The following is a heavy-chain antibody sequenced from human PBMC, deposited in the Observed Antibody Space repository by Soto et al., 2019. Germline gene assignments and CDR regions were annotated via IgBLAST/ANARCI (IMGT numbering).Heavy chain of an antibody. CDR2: ISSSGGST. Sequence: EVQLLESGGGLVQPGGSLRLSCAASGFTFGSYAMSWVRQAPGKGLEWVSTISSSGGSTYSADSVKGRFTISRDNSKNTLYLQMNSLRAEDTAVYYCVVSTRSGYYYYGMDVWGQGTTVTVSS. CDR3: VVSTRSGYYYYGMDV. CDR1: GFTFGSYA. V-gene: IGHV3-23*01. D-gene: IGHD3-3*01. J-gene: IGHJ6*02.